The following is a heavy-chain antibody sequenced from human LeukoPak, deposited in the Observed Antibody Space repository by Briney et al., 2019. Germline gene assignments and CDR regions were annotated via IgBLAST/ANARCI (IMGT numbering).Heavy chain of an antibody. V-gene: IGHV1-18*01. Sequence: ASVKVSCKASGYTFTSYGISWVRQAPGQGLEWMGWISAYNGNTNYAQKLQGRVTMTTDTSTSTACMELRSLRSDDTAVYYCARVSYIVLMVYAMGFDYWGQGTLVTVSS. D-gene: IGHD2-8*01. CDR3: ARVSYIVLMVYAMGFDY. J-gene: IGHJ4*02. CDR2: ISAYNGNT. CDR1: GYTFTSYG.